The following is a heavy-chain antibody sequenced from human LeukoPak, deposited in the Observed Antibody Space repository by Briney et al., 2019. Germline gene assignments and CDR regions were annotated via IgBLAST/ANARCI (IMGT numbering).Heavy chain of an antibody. V-gene: IGHV4-4*07. J-gene: IGHJ4*02. CDR3: ARGRAVAEY. CDR2: INTSGST. CDR1: GGSISNYY. Sequence: SETLSLTCTVSGGSISNYYWSWIRQPAGKGLEWTGRINTSGSTNYNPSLKSRVTMSADTSKNQFSLQLSSVTATDTAVYYCARGRAVAEYWGQGILVTVSS. D-gene: IGHD6-19*01.